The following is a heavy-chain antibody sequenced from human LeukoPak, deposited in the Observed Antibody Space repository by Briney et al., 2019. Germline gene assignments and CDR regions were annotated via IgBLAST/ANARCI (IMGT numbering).Heavy chain of an antibody. CDR1: GGSFSGYN. Sequence: SETLSLTCAVYGGSFSGYNWSWIRQPPGKGLEWIGEINHSGSTNYNPSLKSRVTISVDTSKNQFSLKLSSVTAADTAVYYCARGGLRYFDWFPRYWGQGTLVTVSS. CDR3: ARGGLRYFDWFPRY. D-gene: IGHD3-9*01. V-gene: IGHV4-34*01. CDR2: INHSGST. J-gene: IGHJ4*02.